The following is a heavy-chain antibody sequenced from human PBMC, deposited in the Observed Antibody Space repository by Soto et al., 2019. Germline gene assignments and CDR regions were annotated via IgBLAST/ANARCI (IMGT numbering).Heavy chain of an antibody. CDR3: VLVPAARRIDYFDY. V-gene: IGHV3-23*01. Sequence: EVQLFESGGGLVQPGGSLRLSCAASGFTFSSYAMSWVRHAPGKGLEWVSAISGSGGSTYYADSVKGRFTISRDNSKNKLYLQMNRLRAEDTAVYYCVLVPAARRIDYFDYWGQGTLVTVSS. J-gene: IGHJ4*02. CDR2: ISGSGGST. CDR1: GFTFSSYA. D-gene: IGHD2-2*01.